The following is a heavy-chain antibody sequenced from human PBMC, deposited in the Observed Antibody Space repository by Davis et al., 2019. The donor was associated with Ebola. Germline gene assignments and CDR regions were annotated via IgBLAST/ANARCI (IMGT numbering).Heavy chain of an antibody. V-gene: IGHV5-51*01. Sequence: GESLKISCKGSGYNFATYWIGWVRQMPGKGLEWMGIIYPGDSDTRYSPSFQGQVTISADKSISTAYLQWSSLKASDTAMYYCARVEGYTSSSERPYYFDYWGQGTLVTVSS. CDR3: ARVEGYTSSSERPYYFDY. J-gene: IGHJ4*02. CDR2: IYPGDSDT. D-gene: IGHD6-6*01. CDR1: GYNFATYW.